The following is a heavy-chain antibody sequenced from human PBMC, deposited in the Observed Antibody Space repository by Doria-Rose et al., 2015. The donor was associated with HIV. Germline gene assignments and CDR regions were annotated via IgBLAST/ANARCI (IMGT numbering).Heavy chain of an antibody. V-gene: IGHV3-7*05. D-gene: IGHD3-16*01. CDR1: GLTFSRFW. Sequence: EVQVVESGGGLVQPGGSLRLSCTASGLTFSRFWMSWVRQAPGKGLEWVANIKEDGSEKKYVDSVKGRFTISRDNAKNSVYLQMNSLRAEDTAVYYCTGETYYFDYWGQGSLVIVSS. CDR3: TGETYYFDY. CDR2: IKEDGSEK. J-gene: IGHJ4*02.